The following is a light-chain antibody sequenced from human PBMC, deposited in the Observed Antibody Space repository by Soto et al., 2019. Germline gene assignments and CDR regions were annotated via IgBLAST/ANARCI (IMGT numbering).Light chain of an antibody. J-gene: IGKJ1*01. V-gene: IGKV3-15*01. CDR1: QSVNSN. CDR3: QQYNNWPPGT. CDR2: CAS. Sequence: EIIFTQSPATLSVSPGERATLSCMASQSVNSNLAWYQLKPGQGPRLLIECASTRATGIPARFSGSGSGPEFTLTISSLQSEDFVIYYCQQYNNWPPGTFGQGTKVEIK.